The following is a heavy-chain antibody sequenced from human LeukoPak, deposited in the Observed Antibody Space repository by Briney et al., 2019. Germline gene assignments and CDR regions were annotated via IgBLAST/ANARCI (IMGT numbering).Heavy chain of an antibody. D-gene: IGHD5-12*01. V-gene: IGHV4-4*02. CDR1: GFIFSSYG. J-gene: IGHJ4*02. CDR2: IYYSGST. CDR3: AREGVAYSGYDSFNY. Sequence: PGGSLRLSYAASGFIFSSYGMIWVRQPPGKGLEWIGIIYYSGSTYYNPSLKSRVTISVDTSKNQFSLKLSSVTAADTAVYYCAREGVAYSGYDSFNYWGQGTLVTVSS.